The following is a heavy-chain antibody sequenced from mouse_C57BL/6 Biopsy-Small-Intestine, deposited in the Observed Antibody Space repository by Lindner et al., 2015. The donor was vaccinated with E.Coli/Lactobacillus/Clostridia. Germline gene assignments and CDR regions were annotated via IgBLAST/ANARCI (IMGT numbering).Heavy chain of an antibody. CDR2: INPSTGGS. CDR1: GYSFTGYY. Sequence: VQLQESGPELVKPGASVKISCKASGYSFTGYYVNWMRQSPEKSLEWIGEINPSTGGSTYNQKFKAKATLTVDKSSSSAYMQLKSLTSEDSAVYYCTRGNYYGSWYFDVWGTGTTVTVSS. CDR3: TRGNYYGSWYFDV. D-gene: IGHD1-1*01. V-gene: IGHV1-42*01. J-gene: IGHJ1*03.